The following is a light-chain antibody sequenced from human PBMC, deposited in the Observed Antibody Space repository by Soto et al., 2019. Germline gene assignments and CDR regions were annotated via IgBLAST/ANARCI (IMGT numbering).Light chain of an antibody. J-gene: IGLJ2*01. CDR3: GTWDSRLSAVV. V-gene: IGLV1-51*01. CDR2: DNN. Sequence: QSAVTQPPSVSGAPGQRVTISCTGSSSNIGAGFDVHWYQHLPGTAPKLLIYDNNKRPSGIPDRFSGSKSGTSATLGITGLQTGDEADYYCGTWDSRLSAVVFGGGTKLTVL. CDR1: SSNIGAGFD.